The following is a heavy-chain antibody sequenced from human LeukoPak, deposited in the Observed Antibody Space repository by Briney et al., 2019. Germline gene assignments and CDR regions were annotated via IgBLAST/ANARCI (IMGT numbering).Heavy chain of an antibody. V-gene: IGHV1-2*02. CDR1: GYTFTVYY. J-gene: IGHJ4*02. Sequence: GASVKVSFKASGYTFTVYYMHWVRQAPGQGLEWMGWINPNSGGTNYAQKFQGRVTMTRDTSISTAYMELSRLRSDDTAVYYCARDRGDYYDSSGYYGFYWGQGTLVTVSS. CDR3: ARDRGDYYDSSGYYGFY. CDR2: INPNSGGT. D-gene: IGHD3-22*01.